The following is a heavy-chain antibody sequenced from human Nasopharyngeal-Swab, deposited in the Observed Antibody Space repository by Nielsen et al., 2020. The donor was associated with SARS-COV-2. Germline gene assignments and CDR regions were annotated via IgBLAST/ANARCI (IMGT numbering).Heavy chain of an antibody. J-gene: IGHJ5*02. CDR1: GFTFSSYA. D-gene: IGHD3-10*01. CDR3: AGNMVRGVIFVRGFDP. V-gene: IGHV3-23*01. CDR2: ISGSGGST. Sequence: GESLKISCAASGFTFSSYAMSWVRQAPGKGLEWVSAISGSGGSTYHADSVKGRFTISRDNSKNTLYLQMNSLRAEDTAVYYCAGNMVRGVIFVRGFDPWGQGTLVTVSS.